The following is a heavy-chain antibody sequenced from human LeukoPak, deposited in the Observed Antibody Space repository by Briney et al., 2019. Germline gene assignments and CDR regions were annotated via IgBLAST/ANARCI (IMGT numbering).Heavy chain of an antibody. D-gene: IGHD1-26*01. CDR3: ATDVGPIMFDY. J-gene: IGHJ4*02. V-gene: IGHV3-23*01. CDR2: TDGTGGST. Sequence: GGSLRLSCAASGFNFNIYAMTWVRQTPEKGLEWVSTTDGTGGSTHYADSLKGRFTISRDNSRNTLYLQMNSLRAEDTALYYCATDVGPIMFDYWGQGTLVTVSS. CDR1: GFNFNIYA.